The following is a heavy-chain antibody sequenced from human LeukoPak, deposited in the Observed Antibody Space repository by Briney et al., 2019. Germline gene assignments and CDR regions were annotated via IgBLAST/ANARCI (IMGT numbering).Heavy chain of an antibody. D-gene: IGHD5-12*01. J-gene: IGHJ4*02. CDR1: GGTFSSYA. CDR3: ARGKSGYDYPSFDY. V-gene: IGHV1-69*13. CDR2: IIPIFGTG. Sequence: SVKVSCKASGGTFSSYAISWVRQAPGQGLEWMGGIIPIFGTGNYAQKFQGRVTITADESTSTAYMELSSLRSEDTAVYYCARGKSGYDYPSFDYWGQGTLVTVSS.